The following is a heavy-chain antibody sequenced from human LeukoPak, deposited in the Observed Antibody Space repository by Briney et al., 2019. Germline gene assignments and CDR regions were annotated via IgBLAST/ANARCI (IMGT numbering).Heavy chain of an antibody. CDR1: GGSISSGSYY. Sequence: SQTLSLTCTVSGGSISSGSYYWSWIRQPAGKGLEWIGRIYTSGSTNYNPSLKSRVTISVDTSKNQFSLKLSSVTAADTAVYYCARGPAIAARRDGAFDIWGQGTMVTVSS. CDR2: IYTSGST. D-gene: IGHD6-6*01. V-gene: IGHV4-61*02. J-gene: IGHJ3*02. CDR3: ARGPAIAARRDGAFDI.